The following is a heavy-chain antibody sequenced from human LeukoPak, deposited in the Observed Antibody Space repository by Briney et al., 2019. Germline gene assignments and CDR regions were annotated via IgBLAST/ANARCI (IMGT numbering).Heavy chain of an antibody. D-gene: IGHD2-21*01. J-gene: IGHJ3*02. CDR3: ARQSVVLSRSPDDAFDI. Sequence: ASVKVSCKASGYTFSNYGITWVRQVPGRGLERMGWISGYNGNTNYEQKFHGRVTMTIDKSTTTAYMELSSLASDDTGVYYCARQSVVLSRSPDDAFDIWGQGTRVIVSS. CDR1: GYTFSNYG. CDR2: ISGYNGNT. V-gene: IGHV1-18*04.